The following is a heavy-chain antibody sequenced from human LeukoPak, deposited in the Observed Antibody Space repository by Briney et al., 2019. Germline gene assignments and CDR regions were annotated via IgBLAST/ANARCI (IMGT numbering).Heavy chain of an antibody. CDR1: GFTVSSNY. CDR2: IYSGGST. D-gene: IGHD3-16*01. CDR3: ASGDMITPYYFDY. J-gene: IGHJ4*02. V-gene: IGHV3-66*01. Sequence: GGSLRLSCAASGFTVSSNYMSWVRQAPGKGLEWVSVIYSGGSTYYADSVKGRFATSRDNSKNTLYLQMNSLRAEDTAVYYCASGDMITPYYFDYWGQGTLVTVSS.